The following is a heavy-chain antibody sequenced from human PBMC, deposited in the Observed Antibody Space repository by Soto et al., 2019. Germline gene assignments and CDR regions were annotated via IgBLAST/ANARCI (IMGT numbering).Heavy chain of an antibody. CDR3: AQGPDLYYYDSSGYYYFDY. V-gene: IGHV1-69*13. D-gene: IGHD3-22*01. CDR2: IIPIFGTA. CDR1: GGTFSSYA. J-gene: IGHJ4*02. Sequence: ASVKVSCKASGGTFSSYAISWVRQAPGQGLEWMGGIIPIFGTANYAQKFQGRVTITADESTSTAYMELSSLRSEDTAVYYCAQGPDLYYYDSSGYYYFDYWGQGTLVTVSS.